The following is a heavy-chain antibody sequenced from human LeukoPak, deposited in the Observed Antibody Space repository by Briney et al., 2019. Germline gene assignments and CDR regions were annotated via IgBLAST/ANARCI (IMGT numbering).Heavy chain of an antibody. Sequence: PGGSLRLSCVAPGLTFSSYSMNLVRQAPGKGLEWLSYISSSFSAADSVKGRFTISRDNAKRTLYLQMNSLRAEDTAVYYCARDGGRFFDYWGQGTLVTVSS. CDR3: ARDGGRFFDY. CDR1: GLTFSSYS. D-gene: IGHD3-16*01. J-gene: IGHJ4*02. CDR2: ISSSFSA. V-gene: IGHV3-48*01.